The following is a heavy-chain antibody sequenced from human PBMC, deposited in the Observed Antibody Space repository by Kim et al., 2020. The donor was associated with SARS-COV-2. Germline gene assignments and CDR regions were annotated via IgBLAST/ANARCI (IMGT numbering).Heavy chain of an antibody. CDR3: ARQRGTKRLADY. CDR2: IYPGDSDT. V-gene: IGHV5-51*01. J-gene: IGHJ4*02. Sequence: GESLKISRKTSGYNFATYWIGWVRQMPGKGLESMGIIYPGDSDTRYSPSFQGQVTISADKSISTAYLQWSSLKASDTAMYYCARQRGTKRLADYWGQGTLVTVSS. D-gene: IGHD2-2*01. CDR1: GYNFATYW.